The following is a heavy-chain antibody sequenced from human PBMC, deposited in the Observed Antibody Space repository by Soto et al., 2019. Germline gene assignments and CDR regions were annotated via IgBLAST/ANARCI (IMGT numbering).Heavy chain of an antibody. V-gene: IGHV1-69*02. Sequence: SVKVSCKASGGTFSSYTISWVRQAPGQGLEWMGRIIPILGIANYAQKFQGRVTITADKSTSTAYMELSSLRSEDTAVYYCASGQQLDQDYYYYYYMDVWGKGTTVTVSS. J-gene: IGHJ6*03. CDR2: IIPILGIA. CDR3: ASGQQLDQDYYYYYYMDV. CDR1: GGTFSSYT. D-gene: IGHD1-1*01.